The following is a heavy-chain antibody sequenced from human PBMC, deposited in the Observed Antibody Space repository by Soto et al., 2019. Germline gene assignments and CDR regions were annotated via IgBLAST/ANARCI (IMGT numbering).Heavy chain of an antibody. D-gene: IGHD3-16*01. V-gene: IGHV4-59*08. J-gene: IGHJ6*03. Sequence: SETLSLTCSVSGDSITSYYWSWVRQPPGRGLEWIGYIYYGGSTNYNPSLKSRVTISVDTSKNQFSLKLTSVTAADTAAYYCTTSSWGPSVYHYYLDVWDRGTTVTVSS. CDR2: IYYGGST. CDR3: TTSSWGPSVYHYYLDV. CDR1: GDSITSYY.